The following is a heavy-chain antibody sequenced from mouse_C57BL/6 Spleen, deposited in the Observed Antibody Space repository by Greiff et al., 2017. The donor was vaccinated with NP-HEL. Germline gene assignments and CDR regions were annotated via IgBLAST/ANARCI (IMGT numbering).Heavy chain of an antibody. CDR2: IYPGSGST. CDR1: GYTFTSYW. CDR3: ARVIYDYDGVAY. Sequence: VQLQQPGAELVKPGASVKMSCKASGYTFTSYWITWVKQRPGQGLEWIGDIYPGSGSTNYNEKFKSKATLTVDTSSSTAYMQLSSLTSEDSAVYYCARVIYDYDGVAYWGQGTLVTVSA. J-gene: IGHJ3*01. V-gene: IGHV1-55*01. D-gene: IGHD2-4*01.